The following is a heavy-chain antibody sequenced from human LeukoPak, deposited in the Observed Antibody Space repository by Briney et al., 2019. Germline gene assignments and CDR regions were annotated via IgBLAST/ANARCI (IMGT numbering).Heavy chain of an antibody. CDR1: GYTFTGYY. CDR2: INPNSGGT. J-gene: IGHJ3*02. D-gene: IGHD3-22*01. Sequence: ASVNVSCMASGYTFTGYYMHWVRQAPGQGLEWMGWINPNSGGTNYAQKFQGRVTMTRDTSISTAYMELSRLRSDDTAVYYCARGREFYDSSGSDAFDIWGQGTMVTVSS. CDR3: ARGREFYDSSGSDAFDI. V-gene: IGHV1-2*02.